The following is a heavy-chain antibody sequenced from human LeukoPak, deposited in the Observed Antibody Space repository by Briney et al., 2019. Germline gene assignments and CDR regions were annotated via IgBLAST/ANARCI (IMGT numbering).Heavy chain of an antibody. D-gene: IGHD3-10*01. CDR1: GYSISSGYY. V-gene: IGHV4-38-2*02. CDR2: IYHSGST. CDR3: ARGEIRRITMVRGVRNRSNWFDP. J-gene: IGHJ5*02. Sequence: SETLSLTCTVSGYSISSGYYWGWIRQPPGKGLEWIGSIYHSGSTYYNPSLKSRVTISVDTSKNQFSLKLSSVTAADTAVYYCARGEIRRITMVRGVRNRSNWFDPWGQGTLVTVSS.